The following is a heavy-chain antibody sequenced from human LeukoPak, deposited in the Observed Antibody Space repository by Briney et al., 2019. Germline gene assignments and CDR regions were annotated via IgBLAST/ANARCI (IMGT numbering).Heavy chain of an antibody. V-gene: IGHV4-39*01. Sequence: SETLSLTCTVSGASISSSGHNWAWIRQPPGKGLEWIGAIYNSGSGDVYYNPSLKSRVTISVDTSKNQFSLRLTSVTAADTAFYFCVRYVRAEPLSYFDFWGQGPLVTVSS. J-gene: IGHJ4*02. CDR2: IYNSGSGDV. CDR3: VRYVRAEPLSYFDF. D-gene: IGHD3-10*02. CDR1: GASISSSGHN.